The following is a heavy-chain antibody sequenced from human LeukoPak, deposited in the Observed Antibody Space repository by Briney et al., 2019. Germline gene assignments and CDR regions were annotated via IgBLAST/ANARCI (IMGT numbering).Heavy chain of an antibody. CDR1: VDSNSSSSYY. D-gene: IGHD2-2*01. CDR2: IYYSGGT. CDR3: ARTVPMIVVVPAATRGSFGMDV. V-gene: IGHV4-39*01. J-gene: IGHJ6*02. Sequence: SETLSLTCSVSVDSNSSSSYYWGWIRQPPGKGLEWIGTIYYSGGTYHNPSLKSRVTISVDTSKNQFSLKLCSVTAADTAVYYCARTVPMIVVVPAATRGSFGMDVWGHGTTVTVSS.